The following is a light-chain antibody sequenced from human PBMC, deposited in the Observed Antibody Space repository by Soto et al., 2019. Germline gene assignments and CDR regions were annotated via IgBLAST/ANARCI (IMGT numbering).Light chain of an antibody. J-gene: IGKJ1*01. CDR2: KAS. CDR1: RDVSTW. V-gene: IGKV1-12*01. CDR3: HQRQSWPRT. Sequence: DTQMTQSPSLVSASVGDTVTITCRASRDVSTWLAWYQQEPGKAPKMLINKASTLQRGVPSRFSGSGSGTDFTLTISNVEPEDFAVYYCHQRQSWPRTFGQGTTVDIK.